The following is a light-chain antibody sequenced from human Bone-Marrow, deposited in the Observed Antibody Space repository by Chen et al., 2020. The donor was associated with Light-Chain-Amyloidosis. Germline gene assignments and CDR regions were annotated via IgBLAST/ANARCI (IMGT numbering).Light chain of an antibody. CDR3: SSFTSSSSYV. J-gene: IGLJ1*01. V-gene: IGLV2-14*01. Sequence: QSALTQPASVSGSPGQSITISCTGTSGDVGTYNNVSWYQQHPGKAPKVMFYSVSNRPSGVSNRFSGSTSGKTASLTISGLQAEDEADYYCSSFTSSSSYVFGPGSKVTVL. CDR2: SVS. CDR1: SGDVGTYNN.